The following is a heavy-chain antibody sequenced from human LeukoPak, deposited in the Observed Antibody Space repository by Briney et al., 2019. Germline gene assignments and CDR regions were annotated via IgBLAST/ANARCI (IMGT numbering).Heavy chain of an antibody. D-gene: IGHD3-16*01. CDR1: GFSFNTFA. Sequence: GGSLRLSCVASGFSFNTFALTWVRQAPGKGLEWVSTISDHPHYADSVRGRFTISRDNSRKTVFLQMNSLTPEDAATYYCTKDSQGSYDGFWYGTYGVDVWGQGTTVTVSS. CDR2: ISDHP. V-gene: IGHV3-23*01. CDR3: TKDSQGSYDGFWYGTYGVDV. J-gene: IGHJ6*02.